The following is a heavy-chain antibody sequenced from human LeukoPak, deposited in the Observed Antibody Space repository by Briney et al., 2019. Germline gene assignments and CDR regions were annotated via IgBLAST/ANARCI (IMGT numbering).Heavy chain of an antibody. CDR1: GGSINSDF. Sequence: SETPSLTCSVSGGSINSDFWSWIRQPAGMGLEWIGRIHSAGTANYNASLKNRVTMSLDTSKNQFSLNLSSVTAADTAVYFCAREGYGSGTYRQLDYWGQGTLVTVSS. V-gene: IGHV4-4*07. J-gene: IGHJ4*02. CDR2: IHSAGTA. CDR3: AREGYGSGTYRQLDY. D-gene: IGHD3-10*01.